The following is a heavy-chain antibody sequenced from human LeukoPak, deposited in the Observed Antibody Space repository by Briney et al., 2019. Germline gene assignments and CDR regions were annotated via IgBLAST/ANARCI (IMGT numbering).Heavy chain of an antibody. CDR2: ISYDGSNK. J-gene: IGHJ4*02. D-gene: IGHD6-13*01. CDR1: GFTFSSYA. Sequence: SGGSLRLSCAASGFTFSSYAMHWVRQAPGKGLEWVAVISYDGSNKYYADSVKGRFTISRDNSKNTLYLQMNSLRAEDTAVYYCATAAAGTSYWGQGTLVTVSS. V-gene: IGHV3-30*04. CDR3: ATAAAGTSY.